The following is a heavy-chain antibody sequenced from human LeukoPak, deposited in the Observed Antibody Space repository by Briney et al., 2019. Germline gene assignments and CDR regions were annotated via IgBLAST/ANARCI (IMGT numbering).Heavy chain of an antibody. J-gene: IGHJ6*03. D-gene: IGHD3-22*01. Sequence: ASVKVSCKASGGTFSSYAISWVRQAPGQGLEWMGGIIPIFGTANYAQKFQGRVTITADEYTSTAYMELSSLRSEDTAVYYCARVPYYYDSSGYYPDRYYYYYMDVWGKGTTVTVFS. CDR1: GGTFSSYA. V-gene: IGHV1-69*13. CDR2: IIPIFGTA. CDR3: ARVPYYYDSSGYYPDRYYYYYMDV.